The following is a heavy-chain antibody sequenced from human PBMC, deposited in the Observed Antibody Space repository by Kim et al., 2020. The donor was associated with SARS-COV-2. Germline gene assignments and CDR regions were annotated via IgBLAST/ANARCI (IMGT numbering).Heavy chain of an antibody. D-gene: IGHD2-15*01. J-gene: IGHJ4*02. CDR1: GGSISSYY. CDR3: ARARYCSGGSCYSIERGYYFHY. CDR2: IYYSGST. Sequence: SETLSLTCTVSGGSISSYYWSWIRQPPGKGLEWIGYIYYSGSTNYNPSLKSRVTISVDTSKNQFSLKLSSVTAADTAVYYCARARYCSGGSCYSIERGYYFHYWGQGTLVTVSS. V-gene: IGHV4-59*01.